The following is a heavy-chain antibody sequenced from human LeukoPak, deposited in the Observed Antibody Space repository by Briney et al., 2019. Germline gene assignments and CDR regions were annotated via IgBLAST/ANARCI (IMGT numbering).Heavy chain of an antibody. D-gene: IGHD3-3*01. CDR1: GFTFSTYA. CDR3: VKGGQRYDFWRFDY. CDR2: ISGSGGST. J-gene: IGHJ4*02. Sequence: RGSQRLSCVASGFTFSTYAMSWVRQAPGKGLEWVSSISGSGGSTYYAEFVKGRSTISRDNSKNTLYLQMNSLRAEDTAVYYCVKGGQRYDFWRFDYWGQGTLVSVSS. V-gene: IGHV3-23*01.